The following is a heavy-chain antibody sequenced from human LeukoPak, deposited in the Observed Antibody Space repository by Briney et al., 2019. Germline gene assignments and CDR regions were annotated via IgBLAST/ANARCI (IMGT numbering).Heavy chain of an antibody. J-gene: IGHJ2*01. CDR1: GGSFNGYY. CDR2: INHSGST. D-gene: IGHD6-13*01. Sequence: SETLSLTCAVYGGSFNGYYWSWIRQPPGKGLEWIGEINHSGSTNYNPSLKSRVTISVDTSKNQFSLKLSSVTAADTAVYYCARPGIAAAEGRYFDLWGRGTLVTVSS. CDR3: ARPGIAAAEGRYFDL. V-gene: IGHV4-34*01.